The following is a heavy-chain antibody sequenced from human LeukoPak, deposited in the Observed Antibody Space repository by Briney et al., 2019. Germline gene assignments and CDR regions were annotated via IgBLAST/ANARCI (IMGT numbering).Heavy chain of an antibody. CDR2: IYYSGST. J-gene: IGHJ5*02. Sequence: SETLSLTCTVSGGSISSYYWSWIRRPPGKGLEWIGYIYYSGSTNYNPSLKSRVTISVDTSKNQFSLKLSSVTAADTAVYYCAREGRSRGYDPNWFDPWGQGTLVTVSS. V-gene: IGHV4-59*01. D-gene: IGHD5-12*01. CDR3: AREGRSRGYDPNWFDP. CDR1: GGSISSYY.